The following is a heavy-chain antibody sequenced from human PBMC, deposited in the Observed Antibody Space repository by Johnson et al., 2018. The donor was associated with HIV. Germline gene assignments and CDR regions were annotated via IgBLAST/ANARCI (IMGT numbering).Heavy chain of an antibody. Sequence: VQLVESGGGVVQPGRSLRLSCAASGVTFSNAWMSWVRQAPGKGLEWVSGINWNGGSTGYADSVKGRFTIYRDKAKNSLYLQMNSLRAEDTAVYYCARGGWGDAFDIWGQGTMVTVSS. D-gene: IGHD3-16*01. CDR1: GVTFSNAW. V-gene: IGHV3-20*04. CDR3: ARGGWGDAFDI. CDR2: INWNGGST. J-gene: IGHJ3*02.